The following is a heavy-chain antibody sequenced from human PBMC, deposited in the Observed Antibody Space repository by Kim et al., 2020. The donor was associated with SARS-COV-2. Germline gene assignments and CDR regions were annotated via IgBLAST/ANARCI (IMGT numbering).Heavy chain of an antibody. Sequence: SETLSLTCTVSGGSISSGGYYWSWIRQHPGKGLEWIGYIYYSGSTYYNPSLKSRVTISVDTSKNQFSLKLSSVTAADTAVYYCARGLLPIVVVPADSYNWFGPWGQRTLVTVSS. CDR2: IYYSGST. V-gene: IGHV4-31*03. D-gene: IGHD2-2*01. CDR3: ARGLLPIVVVPADSYNWFGP. J-gene: IGHJ5*02. CDR1: GGSISSGGYY.